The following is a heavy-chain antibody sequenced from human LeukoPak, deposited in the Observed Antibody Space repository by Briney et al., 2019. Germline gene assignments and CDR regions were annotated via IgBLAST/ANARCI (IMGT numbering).Heavy chain of an antibody. CDR1: GYTLTELS. J-gene: IGHJ4*02. CDR3: AAGGYSSSHMTPDY. D-gene: IGHD6-13*01. V-gene: IGHV1-24*01. Sequence: ASVKVSCKVSGYTLTELSMHWVRQAPGKGLEWMGGFDPEDGETIYAQKFQGRVTMTEDTSTDTAYMELSSLRSEDTAVYYCAAGGYSSSHMTPDYWGQGTLVTVSS. CDR2: FDPEDGET.